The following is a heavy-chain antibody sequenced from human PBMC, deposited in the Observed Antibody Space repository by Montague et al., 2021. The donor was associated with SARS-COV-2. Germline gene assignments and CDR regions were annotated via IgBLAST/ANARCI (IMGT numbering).Heavy chain of an antibody. Sequence: SETLSLTCAVYGGSLSDYFWTWIRQPPGKGLEWIGEINHRGTSNYNPSLKSRVSISVDTSKNQFSLYLGSVTAADTAVYYYARGRQHFNMIVVVMTGGEYYFDYWGQGTLVTVSS. CDR2: INHRGTS. D-gene: IGHD3-22*01. CDR1: GGSLSDYF. CDR3: ARGRQHFNMIVVVMTGGEYYFDY. V-gene: IGHV4-34*01. J-gene: IGHJ4*02.